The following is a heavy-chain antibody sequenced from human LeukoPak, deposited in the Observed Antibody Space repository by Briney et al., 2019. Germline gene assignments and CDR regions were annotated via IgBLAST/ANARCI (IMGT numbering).Heavy chain of an antibody. CDR3: ARAGDGIAVADFDY. Sequence: SETLSLTCAVYGGSFSGYYWSCIRQPPGKGLEWIGEINHSGSTNYNPSLKSRVTISVDTSKNQFSLKLSSVTAADTAVYYCARAGDGIAVADFDYWGQGTLVTVSS. D-gene: IGHD6-19*01. CDR1: GGSFSGYY. V-gene: IGHV4-34*01. J-gene: IGHJ4*02. CDR2: INHSGST.